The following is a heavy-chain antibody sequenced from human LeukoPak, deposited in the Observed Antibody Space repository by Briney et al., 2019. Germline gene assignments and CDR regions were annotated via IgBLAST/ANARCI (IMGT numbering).Heavy chain of an antibody. V-gene: IGHV3-9*01. CDR3: AKGMTYYDSSAPDY. CDR1: GFTFDDYA. Sequence: PGRSLRLSCAASGFTFDDYAMHWVRQAPGKGLEWVSGISWNSGSIGYADSVKGRFTISRDNAKNSLYLQMNSLRAEDTALYYCAKGMTYYDSSAPDYWGQGTLVTVSS. D-gene: IGHD3-22*01. CDR2: ISWNSGSI. J-gene: IGHJ4*02.